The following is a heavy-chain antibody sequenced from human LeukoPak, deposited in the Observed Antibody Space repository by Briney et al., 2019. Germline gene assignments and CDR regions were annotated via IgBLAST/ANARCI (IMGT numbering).Heavy chain of an antibody. CDR2: ISSGSSYT. D-gene: IGHD3-10*01. V-gene: IGHV3-11*03. CDR3: ARARGPDY. CDR1: GFTFSDYY. J-gene: IGHJ4*02. Sequence: GGSLRLSCAASGFTFSDYYMSWIRQAPGKWLEWVSYISSGSSYTNYADSVKGRFTISRDNAKSALYLQMNSLRAEDTALYYCARARGPDYWGQGTLVTVSS.